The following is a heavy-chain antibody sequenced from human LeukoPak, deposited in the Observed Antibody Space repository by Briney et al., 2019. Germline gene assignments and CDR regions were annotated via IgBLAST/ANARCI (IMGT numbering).Heavy chain of an antibody. J-gene: IGHJ6*03. Sequence: NPSETLSLTCAVSGASISGSNYYWGWIRQPPGKGLEWIGEINHSGSTNYNPSLKSRVTISVDTSKKQFSLKVSSVTAADTAVYYCARGISESTSTIIRRLNYYMDVWDTGTTVTVSS. CDR1: GASISGSNYY. V-gene: IGHV4-39*07. D-gene: IGHD3-10*01. CDR2: INHSGST. CDR3: ARGISESTSTIIRRLNYYMDV.